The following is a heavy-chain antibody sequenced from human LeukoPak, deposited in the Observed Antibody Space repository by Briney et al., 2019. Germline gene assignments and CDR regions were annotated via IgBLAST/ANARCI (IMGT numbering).Heavy chain of an antibody. Sequence: ASVKVSCKASGYTFSSYGISWVRQAPGQGLEWLGWVSAYNGKATHLKNLQGRVTMTTDTSTTTAYMELRNLCTYDTAVYYCARDDYYGMDVWGQGTTIIVSS. CDR2: VSAYNGKA. CDR3: ARDDYYGMDV. J-gene: IGHJ6*02. V-gene: IGHV1-18*01. CDR1: GYTFSSYG.